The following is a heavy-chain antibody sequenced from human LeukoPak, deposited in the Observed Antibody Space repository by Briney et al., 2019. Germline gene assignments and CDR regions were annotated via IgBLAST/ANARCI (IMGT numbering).Heavy chain of an antibody. CDR1: GFSFSSST. V-gene: IGHV3-21*01. J-gene: IGHJ3*02. CDR2: ISSSGSSI. D-gene: IGHD3-10*01. CDR3: ARDSYWLGGTIGSFDI. Sequence: GGSLRLSCAASGFSFSSSTMNWVRQARGRGLEWVSSISSSGSSIYYADSVKGRFTISRDNAKNSLYLQINSLRAEDTAVYYCARDSYWLGGTIGSFDIWGQGTMVTVSS.